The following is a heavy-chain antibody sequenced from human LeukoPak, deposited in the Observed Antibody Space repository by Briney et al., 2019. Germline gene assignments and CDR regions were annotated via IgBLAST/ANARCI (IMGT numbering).Heavy chain of an antibody. J-gene: IGHJ4*02. CDR2: FISSDSDT. CDR3: ARLYYFDTSGYYSETFDY. V-gene: IGHV5-51*01. D-gene: IGHD3-22*01. CDR1: SYSSTNYW. Sequence: GESIKIPSSASSYSSTNYWIAWWRQMPPKGREWMGIFISSDSDTRYSPSYQGQVTISADNSISTAFLQWSSLKASDTAMYYCARLYYFDTSGYYSETFDYWGQGTLVTVSS.